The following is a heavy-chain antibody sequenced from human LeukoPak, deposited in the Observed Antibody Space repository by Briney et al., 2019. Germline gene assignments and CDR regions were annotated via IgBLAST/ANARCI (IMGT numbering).Heavy chain of an antibody. CDR1: GGSISSYY. Sequence: ASETLSLTCTVSGGSISSYYWSWIWQPPGKGLEWIGYIYYSGSTNYNPSLKSRVTISVDTSKNQLSLKLNSVTAADTAVYYCAGSYNWSDDFDYWGPGTLVTVSS. CDR2: IYYSGST. CDR3: AGSYNWSDDFDY. V-gene: IGHV4-59*01. J-gene: IGHJ4*02. D-gene: IGHD1-1*01.